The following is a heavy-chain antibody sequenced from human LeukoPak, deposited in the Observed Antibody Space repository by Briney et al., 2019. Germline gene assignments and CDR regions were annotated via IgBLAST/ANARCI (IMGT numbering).Heavy chain of an antibody. CDR2: IYYSGST. J-gene: IGHJ4*02. Sequence: PSETLSLTCTVSGGSISSSRDYWGWIRQPPGKGLEWVGSIYYSGSTYYNPSLKSRVTISVDTSKNQFSLKLSSVTAADTAVYYCARHVEIAVAGPIDYWGQGTLVTVSS. D-gene: IGHD6-19*01. CDR1: GGSISSSRDY. V-gene: IGHV4-39*01. CDR3: ARHVEIAVAGPIDY.